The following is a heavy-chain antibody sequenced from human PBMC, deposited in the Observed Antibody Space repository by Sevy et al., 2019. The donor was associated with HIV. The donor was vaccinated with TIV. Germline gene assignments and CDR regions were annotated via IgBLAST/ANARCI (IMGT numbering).Heavy chain of an antibody. D-gene: IGHD1-20*01. CDR2: TYYRSKWYN. CDR1: WDSVSSNSAA. J-gene: IGHJ6*02. V-gene: IGHV6-1*01. Sequence: SQTLSLTCAISWDSVSSNSAAWNWIRQSPSRGLEWLGRTYYRSKWYNDYAVSVKSRITINPDTPKKQVSLQLNSVTPEDTTIYYCARDGLTYGGMDVWGQGTTVTVSS. CDR3: ARDGLTYGGMDV.